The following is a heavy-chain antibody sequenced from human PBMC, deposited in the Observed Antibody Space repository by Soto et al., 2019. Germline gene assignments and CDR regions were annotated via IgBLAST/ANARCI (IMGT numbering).Heavy chain of an antibody. Sequence: GASVKVSCKASGYTFTSYYMHWVRQAPGQGLEWMGIINPSGGSTSYAQKFQGRVTMTRDTSTSTVYRELRSLRSEDTGVYCCARGLCLGELACWGGGEDYYYGMDVWGQGTTVTVSS. J-gene: IGHJ6*02. CDR1: GYTFTSYY. CDR3: ARGLCLGELACWGGGEDYYYGMDV. V-gene: IGHV1-46*01. CDR2: INPSGGST. D-gene: IGHD3-16*02.